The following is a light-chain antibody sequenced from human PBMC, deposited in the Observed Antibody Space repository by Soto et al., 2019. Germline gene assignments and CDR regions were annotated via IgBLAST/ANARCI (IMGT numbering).Light chain of an antibody. CDR1: QSVSSN. J-gene: IGKJ1*01. CDR3: QQYNNWPPPWT. V-gene: IGKV3-15*01. Sequence: EIVMTQSPATLSVSPGERATLSCRASQSVSSNLAWYQQKPGQAPRLLIYGASTRATGIPARFSGSGSGTEFTITISSLQSEDFAVYYCQQYNNWPPPWTFGQGTKVEIK. CDR2: GAS.